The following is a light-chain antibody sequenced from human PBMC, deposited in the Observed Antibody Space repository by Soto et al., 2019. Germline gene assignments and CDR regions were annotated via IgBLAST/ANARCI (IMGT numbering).Light chain of an antibody. J-gene: IGLJ3*02. Sequence: QLVLTQSPSASASLGASVKLTCTLSSGHRPYAIAWHQQQPEKVPRFLMKLNRDGSHIKVHGIPDRFSGSSSGAERYLTIFSLQSEDEADYYCQTWGTGIRVFGGGTKLTVL. CDR1: SGHRPYA. CDR3: QTWGTGIRV. CDR2: LNRDGSH. V-gene: IGLV4-69*01.